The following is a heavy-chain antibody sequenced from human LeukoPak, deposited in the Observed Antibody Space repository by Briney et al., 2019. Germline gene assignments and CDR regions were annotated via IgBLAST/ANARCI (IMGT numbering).Heavy chain of an antibody. D-gene: IGHD3-9*01. Sequence: PGGSLRLSCAASGFTFNSYWMTWVRQAPGKGLEWVANINQDGGEKYYVDSVKGRFTISRDNANNSLYLQMNSLRAEDTAVYFCTLVGSYDTLTGFRFPPYFYGMDVWGQGTTVTVSS. CDR1: GFTFNSYW. J-gene: IGHJ6*02. CDR3: TLVGSYDTLTGFRFPPYFYGMDV. V-gene: IGHV3-7*01. CDR2: INQDGGEK.